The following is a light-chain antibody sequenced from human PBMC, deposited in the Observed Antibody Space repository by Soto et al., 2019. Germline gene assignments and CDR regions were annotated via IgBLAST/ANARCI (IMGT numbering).Light chain of an antibody. Sequence: DIQMTQSPATLSAFVGDSVTITCRASQSISHWLAWYQQKPGKAPKFLIYDSSSLESGVPSRFSGSGSGTEFTLTISSLQPDDFATYYCKHYDSVLGTFGPGTKVDIK. CDR3: KHYDSVLGT. J-gene: IGKJ1*01. CDR2: DSS. CDR1: QSISHW. V-gene: IGKV1-5*01.